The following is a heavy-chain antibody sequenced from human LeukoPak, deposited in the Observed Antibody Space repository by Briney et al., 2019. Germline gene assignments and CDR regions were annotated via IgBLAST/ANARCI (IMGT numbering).Heavy chain of an antibody. D-gene: IGHD3-22*01. J-gene: IGHJ4*02. CDR3: AREGDSSGWFDY. CDR2: ISGRGDKT. Sequence: PGGSLRLSCAASGFTFSSYALSWVRQAPGKGLEWVSAISGRGDKTYYVDSVKGRFTVSRDNSKNTLYLQVNSLRAEDTALYYCAREGDSSGWFDYWGQGTLVTVSS. CDR1: GFTFSSYA. V-gene: IGHV3-23*01.